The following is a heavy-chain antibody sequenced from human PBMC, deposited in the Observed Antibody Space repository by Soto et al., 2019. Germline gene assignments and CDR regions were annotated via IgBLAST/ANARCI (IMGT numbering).Heavy chain of an antibody. CDR1: GGSISSYY. D-gene: IGHD4-17*01. V-gene: IGHV4-59*08. CDR2: IYYSGST. CDR3: AKRAYGDPFDP. J-gene: IGHJ5*02. Sequence: PSETLSLTCTVSGGSISSYYWSWIRQPPGKGLEWIGYIYYSGSTNYNPSLKSRVTISVDTSKDQFSLKLSSVTAADTAVYYCAKRAYGDPFDPWGQGALVTVSS.